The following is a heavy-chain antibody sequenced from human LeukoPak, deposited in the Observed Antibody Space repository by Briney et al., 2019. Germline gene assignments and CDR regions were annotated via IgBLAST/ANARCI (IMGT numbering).Heavy chain of an antibody. D-gene: IGHD3-22*01. V-gene: IGHV4-34*01. Sequence: SETLSLTCAVYGGSFSGYYWSWIRQPPGKGLEWIGEINHSGSTNYNPSLKSRVTISVDTSKNQFSLKLSSLTAADTAVYYCAREGSYDSSGYLPFDYWGQGTLVTVSS. CDR2: INHSGST. CDR1: GGSFSGYY. J-gene: IGHJ4*02. CDR3: AREGSYDSSGYLPFDY.